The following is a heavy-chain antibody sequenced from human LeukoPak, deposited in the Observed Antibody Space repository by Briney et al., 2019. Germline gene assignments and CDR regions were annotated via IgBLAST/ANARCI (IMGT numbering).Heavy chain of an antibody. V-gene: IGHV3-7*01. J-gene: IGHJ4*02. CDR1: GFTFSSYW. Sequence: PGGSLRLSCAASGFTFSSYWMSWARQAPGKGLEWVANIKQDGSEKYYVDSVKGRFTISRDNAKNSLYLQMNSLRAEDTAVYYCAREVSGSYYSLYYFDYWGQGTLVTVSS. D-gene: IGHD1-26*01. CDR3: AREVSGSYYSLYYFDY. CDR2: IKQDGSEK.